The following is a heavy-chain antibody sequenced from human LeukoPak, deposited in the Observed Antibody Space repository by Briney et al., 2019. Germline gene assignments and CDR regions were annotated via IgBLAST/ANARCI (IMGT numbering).Heavy chain of an antibody. CDR2: IYYSGST. V-gene: IGHV4-39*07. J-gene: IGHJ4*02. CDR3: ARGRHPDFDY. Sequence: SETLSLTCTVSGGSISSSSYYWGWIRQPPGKGLEWIGSIYYSGSTYYNPSLKSRVTISVDTSKNQFSLKLSSVTAADTAVYYCARGRHPDFDYWGQGTLVTVSS. CDR1: GGSISSSSYY.